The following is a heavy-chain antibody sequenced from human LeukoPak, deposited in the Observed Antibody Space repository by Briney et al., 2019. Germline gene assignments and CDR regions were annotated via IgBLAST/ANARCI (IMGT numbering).Heavy chain of an antibody. CDR1: GYTFTSYG. J-gene: IGHJ4*02. Sequence: ASVKVSCKASGYTFTSYGITWVRQAPGQGLEWMAWISAYSGKTNYAQRFQGRVTMTTDTSTSTAYMELRSLRSDDTAVYYCARDGPDSGDYINFNYWGQGTLVTVSS. V-gene: IGHV1-18*01. D-gene: IGHD4-17*01. CDR2: ISAYSGKT. CDR3: ARDGPDSGDYINFNY.